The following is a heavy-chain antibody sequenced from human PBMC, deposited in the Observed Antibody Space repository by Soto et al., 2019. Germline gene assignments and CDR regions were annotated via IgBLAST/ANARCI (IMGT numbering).Heavy chain of an antibody. CDR2: IWYDGSNK. J-gene: IGHJ4*02. CDR3: ATGAYDILTGYYHTLDY. Sequence: QVQLVESGGGVVQPGRSLRLSCAASGFTSSSYGMHWVRQAPGKGLEWVAVIWYDGSNKYYADSVKGRFTISRDNSKNTLYLQMNSLRAEDTAVYYCATGAYDILTGYYHTLDYWGQGTLVTVSS. CDR1: GFTSSSYG. V-gene: IGHV3-33*01. D-gene: IGHD3-9*01.